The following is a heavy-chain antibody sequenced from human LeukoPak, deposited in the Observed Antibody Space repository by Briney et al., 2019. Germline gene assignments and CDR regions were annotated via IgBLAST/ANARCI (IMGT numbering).Heavy chain of an antibody. Sequence: GASVTVSCKSSGYTFTTYDMHWVRQAPGQGFEWMGRIDSNSGGTNYAQNFQGRVTMTRDTSISTVYVELISLRSDDTAVYYCATEMNYNGYRTSAYRGQGTLVTVSS. CDR1: GYTFTTYD. J-gene: IGHJ4*02. CDR3: ATEMNYNGYRTSAY. D-gene: IGHD5-24*01. CDR2: IDSNSGGT. V-gene: IGHV1-2*02.